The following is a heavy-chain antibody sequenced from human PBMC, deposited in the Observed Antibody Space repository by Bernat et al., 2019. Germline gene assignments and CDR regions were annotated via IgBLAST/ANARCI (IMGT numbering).Heavy chain of an antibody. V-gene: IGHV4-34*01. D-gene: IGHD1-26*01. Sequence: QVQLQQWGAGLLKPSETLSLTCAVYGGSFSGYYWSWIRQPPGKGLEWIGEINHSGSNNYNPSLKSRVTISVDTSTNQFYMKQSSVTGAGTAVDYCARGRGWESGDLFYYYSYMDFWGKGTTVTVSS. J-gene: IGHJ6*03. CDR3: ARGRGWESGDLFYYYSYMDF. CDR1: GGSFSGYY. CDR2: INHSGSN.